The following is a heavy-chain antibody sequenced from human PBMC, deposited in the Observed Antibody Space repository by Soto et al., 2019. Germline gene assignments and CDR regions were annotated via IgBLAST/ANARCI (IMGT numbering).Heavy chain of an antibody. J-gene: IGHJ6*03. Sequence: GESLKISCAASGFTFSSYGMHWVRQAPGKGLEWVAVISYDGSNKYYADSVKGRFTISRDNSKNTLYLQMNSLRAEDTAVYYCARGVESYYYYMDVWGKGTTVTVSS. V-gene: IGHV3-30*03. CDR3: ARGVESYYYYMDV. D-gene: IGHD3-16*01. CDR2: ISYDGSNK. CDR1: GFTFSSYG.